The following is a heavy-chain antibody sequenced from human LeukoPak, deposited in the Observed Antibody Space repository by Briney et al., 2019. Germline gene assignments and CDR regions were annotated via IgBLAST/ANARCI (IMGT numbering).Heavy chain of an antibody. J-gene: IGHJ1*01. V-gene: IGHV3-48*03. CDR2: ISSSGRTT. CDR1: GFTFSSYD. Sequence: GGSLRLSCAASGFTFSSYDMNWVRQAPGKGLEWVSYISSSGRTTYYADSVKGRFTISRDNAKNSLYLQMNSLRAEDTAVYYCARDDRRGAVAGTSYFQHWGQGTLVTVSS. D-gene: IGHD6-19*01. CDR3: ARDDRRGAVAGTSYFQH.